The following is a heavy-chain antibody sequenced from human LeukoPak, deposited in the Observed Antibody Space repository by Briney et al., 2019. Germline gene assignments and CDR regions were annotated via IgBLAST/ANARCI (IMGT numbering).Heavy chain of an antibody. V-gene: IGHV3-64D*09. Sequence: GGSLRLSCSASGFPFSSYAMHWVRQAPGKGLEYVSAISDSGGSTYYADSVKGRFTISRNNSKNTLYLQMSSLRAEDTAVYFCVRGYSFGPYGMDVWGQGTTVTVSS. CDR3: VRGYSFGPYGMDV. CDR1: GFPFSSYA. J-gene: IGHJ6*02. D-gene: IGHD2-15*01. CDR2: ISDSGGST.